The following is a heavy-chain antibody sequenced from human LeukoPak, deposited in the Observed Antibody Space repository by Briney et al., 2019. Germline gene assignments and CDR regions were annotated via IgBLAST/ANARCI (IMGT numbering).Heavy chain of an antibody. D-gene: IGHD3-22*01. CDR2: ISGSGGST. Sequence: GGSLRLSCAASGFTFSSYAMSWVRQAPGKGLEWVSAISGSGGSTYYADSVKGRFTISRDNSKNTLYLQMNSLRAEDTAVYYCAKGSRYYYDSSGSNWAYYFDYWGQGTLVTVSS. CDR3: AKGSRYYYDSSGSNWAYYFDY. CDR1: GFTFSSYA. J-gene: IGHJ4*02. V-gene: IGHV3-23*01.